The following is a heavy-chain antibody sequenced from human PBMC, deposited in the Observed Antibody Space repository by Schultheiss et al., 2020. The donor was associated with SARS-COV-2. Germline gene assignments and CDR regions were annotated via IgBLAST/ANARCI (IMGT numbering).Heavy chain of an antibody. CDR1: GGTFSSYG. J-gene: IGHJ5*02. Sequence: ASVKVSCKASGGTFSSYGISWVRQAPGQGLEWMGWISAYNGNTNYAQKLQGRVTMTTDTSTSTAYMELRSLRSDDTAVYYCARDPRGYCSSTSCYIYWFDPWGQGTLVTVSS. CDR2: ISAYNGNT. CDR3: ARDPRGYCSSTSCYIYWFDP. V-gene: IGHV1-18*01. D-gene: IGHD2-2*02.